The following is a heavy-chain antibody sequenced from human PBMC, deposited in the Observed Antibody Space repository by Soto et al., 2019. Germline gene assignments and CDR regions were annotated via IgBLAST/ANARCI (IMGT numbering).Heavy chain of an antibody. J-gene: IGHJ4*02. V-gene: IGHV3-48*02. Sequence: EAQLVESGGGMVQPGGSLRVSCAASGFTLSSYSMHLVRQAPGKGLEWVSYISGSGGTIYYADSVKGRFTISRDNAKNSLSVQMNSLRDEDTSVYFCARETGLRSSGWSYYFDFWGQGTRVTVSS. D-gene: IGHD6-19*01. CDR1: GFTLSSYS. CDR2: ISGSGGTI. CDR3: ARETGLRSSGWSYYFDF.